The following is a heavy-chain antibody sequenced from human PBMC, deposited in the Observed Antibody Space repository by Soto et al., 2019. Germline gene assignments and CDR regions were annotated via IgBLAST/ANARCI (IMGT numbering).Heavy chain of an antibody. CDR2: IFSNDEK. CDR3: ARMVYDYVWGSYRYAEYFQH. J-gene: IGHJ1*01. D-gene: IGHD3-16*02. Sequence: SGPTLVNPTETLTLTCTVSGFSLSNARMGVSWIRQPPGKALEWLAHIFSNDEKSYSTSLKSRLTISKDTSKSQVVLTMTNMDPVDTATYYCARMVYDYVWGSYRYAEYFQHWGQGTLVTVSS. V-gene: IGHV2-26*01. CDR1: GFSLSNARMG.